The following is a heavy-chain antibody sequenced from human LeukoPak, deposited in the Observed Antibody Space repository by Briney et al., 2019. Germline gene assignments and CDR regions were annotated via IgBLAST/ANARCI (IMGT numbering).Heavy chain of an antibody. CDR3: ARDWNYYYYYMDV. Sequence: PSQTLSLTCTVSGGSISSGSYYWSWIRQPAGKGLEWIGRIYTSGSTNYNPSLKSRVTISVDTSKNQFSLKLSSVTAADTAVYYCARDWNYYYYYMDVWGKGTTVTVSS. D-gene: IGHD1-1*01. CDR2: IYTSGST. V-gene: IGHV4-61*02. CDR1: GGSISSGSYY. J-gene: IGHJ6*03.